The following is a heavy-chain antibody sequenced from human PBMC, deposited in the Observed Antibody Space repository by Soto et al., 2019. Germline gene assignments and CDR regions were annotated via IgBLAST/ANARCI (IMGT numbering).Heavy chain of an antibody. Sequence: SETLSLTCAVYGGSFSGYYWSWIRQPPGKGLEWIGEINHSGSTNYNPSLKSRVTISVDTSKNQFSLKLSSVTAADTAVYYCARVRAAVTGNPYNWFDPWGQGTLVTVSS. CDR2: INHSGST. J-gene: IGHJ5*02. CDR1: GGSFSGYY. V-gene: IGHV4-34*01. CDR3: ARVRAAVTGNPYNWFDP. D-gene: IGHD1-20*01.